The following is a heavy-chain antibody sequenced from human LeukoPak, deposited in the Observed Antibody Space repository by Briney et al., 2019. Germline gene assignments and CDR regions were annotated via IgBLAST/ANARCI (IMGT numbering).Heavy chain of an antibody. CDR3: ARLAAGDSSGYLFDY. J-gene: IGHJ4*02. CDR2: IYYSGST. V-gene: IGHV4-59*08. Sequence: PSETLSLTCTVSGGSISSYYWSWIRQPPGKGLEWIGYIYYSGSTNYNPSLKSRVTISVDTSKNQFSLKLSSVTAADTAVYYCARLAAGDSSGYLFDYWGQGTLVTVSS. D-gene: IGHD3-22*01. CDR1: GGSISSYY.